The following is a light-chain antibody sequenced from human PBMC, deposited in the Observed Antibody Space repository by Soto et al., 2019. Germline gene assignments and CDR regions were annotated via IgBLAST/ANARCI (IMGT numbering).Light chain of an antibody. CDR1: SSNIGAGYD. V-gene: IGLV1-40*01. J-gene: IGLJ3*02. CDR3: QSYDSSLSAWV. Sequence: QSVLTQPPSVSGAPGQRVTISCTESSSNIGAGYDVHWYQQLPGTAPKLLIYANSNRPSGVPDRFSGSKSGTSASLAITGLQAADEADYYCQSYDSSLSAWVFGGGTKVTVL. CDR2: ANS.